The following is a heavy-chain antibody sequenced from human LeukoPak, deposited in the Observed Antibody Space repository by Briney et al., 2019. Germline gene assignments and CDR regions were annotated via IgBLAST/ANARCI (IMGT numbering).Heavy chain of an antibody. J-gene: IGHJ6*03. Sequence: GGSLRLSCAASGFTFSSYSMNWVRQAPGKGLEWVSYIGSSSSTIYYADSVKGRFTISRDNAKNSLYLQMNSLRAEDTAVYYCARDPYLTNIVVVTAVMDVWGKGTTVTVSS. D-gene: IGHD2-21*02. CDR1: GFTFSSYS. CDR2: IGSSSSTI. V-gene: IGHV3-48*01. CDR3: ARDPYLTNIVVVTAVMDV.